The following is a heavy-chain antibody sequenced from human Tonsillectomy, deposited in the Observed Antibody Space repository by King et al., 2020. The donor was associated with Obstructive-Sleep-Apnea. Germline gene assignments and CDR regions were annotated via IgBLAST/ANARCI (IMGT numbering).Heavy chain of an antibody. J-gene: IGHJ6*02. CDR2: IYYSWST. V-gene: IGHV4-39*02. D-gene: IGHD4-17*01. CDR3: ARDYGDYVRYYYYYGMDV. Sequence: LQLQESGPELVKSSETLSLTCTVSGGSISSSSYYWGWIRQPPGKGLEWIGSIYYSWSTYYNPSLKSRVTISVDTSKNQFSLKLSSVTAADTAVYYCARDYGDYVRYYYYYGMDVWGQGTTVTVSS. CDR1: GGSISSSSYY.